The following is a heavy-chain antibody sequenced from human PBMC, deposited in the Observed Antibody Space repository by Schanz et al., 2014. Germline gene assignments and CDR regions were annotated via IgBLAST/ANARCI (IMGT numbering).Heavy chain of an antibody. J-gene: IGHJ4*02. CDR1: GDSISSTSYY. Sequence: QVQLQQWGAGLLKPSETLSLTCSVSGDSISSTSYYWGWIRQPPGKGLEWIGSIYYSGSTYYNASLKSRVTISGDTPKNQSPRKLTSGTAADSAVYYCARLWGGWRIPDYWGQGTLVTVSS. CDR3: ARLWGGWRIPDY. V-gene: IGHV4-39*01. D-gene: IGHD6-19*01. CDR2: IYYSGST.